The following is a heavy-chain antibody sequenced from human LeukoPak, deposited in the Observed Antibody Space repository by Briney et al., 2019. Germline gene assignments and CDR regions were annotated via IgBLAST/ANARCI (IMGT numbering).Heavy chain of an antibody. V-gene: IGHV3-30*03. Sequence: GGSLRLSCAASGFTFSSYGMHWVRQAPGKGLEWVAVISYDGSNKYYADSVKGRFTISRDNAKNSLYLQMNSLRDEDTAVYYCARRAPFGGGPFDYWGQGTLVTVSS. CDR1: GFTFSSYG. D-gene: IGHD3-16*01. CDR2: ISYDGSNK. CDR3: ARRAPFGGGPFDY. J-gene: IGHJ4*02.